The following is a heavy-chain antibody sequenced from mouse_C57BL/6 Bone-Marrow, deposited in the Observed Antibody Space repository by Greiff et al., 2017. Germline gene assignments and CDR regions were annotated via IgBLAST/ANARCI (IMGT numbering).Heavy chain of an antibody. V-gene: IGHV5-17*01. CDR3: SRSSWYFDV. Sequence: EVKLMESGGGLVKPGGSLKLSCAASGFTFSDYGMHWVRQTPEKGLEWVAYISSGSSTIYYADTVKGRFTISRDNAKNTLCLQMTSLRSEDTGMYYCSRSSWYFDVWGTGTTVTVSS. CDR1: GFTFSDYG. J-gene: IGHJ1*03. CDR2: ISSGSSTI.